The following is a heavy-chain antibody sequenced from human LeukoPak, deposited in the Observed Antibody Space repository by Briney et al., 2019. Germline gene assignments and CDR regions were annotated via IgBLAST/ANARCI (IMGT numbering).Heavy chain of an antibody. Sequence: PSETLSLTCTVSGGSISSYYRSWLRQPAGKGLEWIGRIYTSGSTNYNPSLKSRVTMSVDTTKSHFSLKLSSVTAADTAVYYCVGWLRSRYYGDMEVWGQGTTVTVSS. CDR2: IYTSGST. CDR1: GGSISSYY. V-gene: IGHV4-4*07. J-gene: IGHJ6*02. D-gene: IGHD5-12*01. CDR3: VGWLRSRYYGDMEV.